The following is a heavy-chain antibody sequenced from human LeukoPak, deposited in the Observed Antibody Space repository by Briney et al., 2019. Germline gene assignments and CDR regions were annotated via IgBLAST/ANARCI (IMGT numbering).Heavy chain of an antibody. CDR2: ISSSSSTI. CDR3: ARLDGSDDY. J-gene: IGHJ4*02. D-gene: IGHD5-24*01. Sequence: GGSLRLSCAASGFTFSSYSMNWVRQAPGKGLEWVSYISSSSSTIYYADSVKGRFTISRDNAKNSLYLQMNSLRAEDTAVYYCARLDGSDDYWGQGTLVTVSS. V-gene: IGHV3-48*04. CDR1: GFTFSSYS.